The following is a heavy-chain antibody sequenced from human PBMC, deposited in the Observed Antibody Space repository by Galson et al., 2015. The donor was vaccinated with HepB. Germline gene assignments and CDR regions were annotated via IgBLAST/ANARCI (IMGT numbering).Heavy chain of an antibody. CDR1: GYTFTSYG. V-gene: IGHV1-2*02. J-gene: IGHJ5*02. Sequence: SVKVSCKASGYTFTSYGISWVRQAPGQGLEWMGWINPNSGSTNYAQKFQGRVTMTRDTSISTAYMELSRLRSDDTAVYYCARVESIAAAGTNLFDPWGQGTLVTVSS. D-gene: IGHD6-13*01. CDR3: ARVESIAAAGTNLFDP. CDR2: INPNSGST.